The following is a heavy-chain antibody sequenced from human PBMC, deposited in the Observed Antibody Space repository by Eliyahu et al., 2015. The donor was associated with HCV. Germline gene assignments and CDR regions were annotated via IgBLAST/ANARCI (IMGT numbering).Heavy chain of an antibody. D-gene: IGHD2-21*01. CDR2: INHRGKT. CDR3: ATLLGRQEDFGIDV. CDR1: GGSFRDYS. V-gene: IGHV4-34*01. Sequence: QVQLQQWGAGLLKPSETLSLTCAVYGGSFRDYSWSWIRQSPGEGLEWIGEINHRGKTNYNPSLKSRVTLSVDTSKKQFSLEVRSVTAADTAVYFCATLLGRQEDFGIDVWGHGTTVTVSS. J-gene: IGHJ6*02.